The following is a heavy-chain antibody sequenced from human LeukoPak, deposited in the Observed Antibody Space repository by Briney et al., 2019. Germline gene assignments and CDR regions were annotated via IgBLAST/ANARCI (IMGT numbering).Heavy chain of an antibody. CDR3: ARVEVGAHYYFDY. CDR2: ISSSSSYI. J-gene: IGHJ4*01. D-gene: IGHD1-26*01. V-gene: IGHV3-21*01. Sequence: GGSLRPFSCTSGVTFINYCNYRVRQAPGEGVEGGISISSSSSYIYYADSVKGRFTISRDNAKNSLYLQMNSLRAEDTAVYYCARVEVGAHYYFDYWGQGTLVTVSS. CDR1: GVTFINYC.